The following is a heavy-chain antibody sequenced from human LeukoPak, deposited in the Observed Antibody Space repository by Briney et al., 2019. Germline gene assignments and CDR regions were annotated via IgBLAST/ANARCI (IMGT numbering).Heavy chain of an antibody. CDR3: ARGPIYCYDSSGPFDY. CDR1: GYTFTSYA. D-gene: IGHD3-22*01. J-gene: IGHJ4*02. CDR2: INAGNGNT. V-gene: IGHV1-3*01. Sequence: ASVKVSCKASGYTFTSYAMHWVRQAPGQRLEWMGWINAGNGNTKYSQKFQGRVTITRDTSASTAYMELSSLRSEDTAVYYCARGPIYCYDSSGPFDYWGQGTLVTVSS.